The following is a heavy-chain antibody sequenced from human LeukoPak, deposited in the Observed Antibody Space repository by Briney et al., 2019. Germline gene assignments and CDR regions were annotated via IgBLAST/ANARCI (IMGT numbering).Heavy chain of an antibody. CDR2: ISSSSSTI. V-gene: IGHV3-48*01. CDR3: ARECSSSWYGFDY. CDR1: GFTFSSYS. D-gene: IGHD6-13*01. Sequence: PGGSLRLSCAASGFTFSSYSMNWVRQAPGKGLEWASYISSSSSTIYYADSVKGRFTISRDNAKNSLYLQMNSLRAEDTAVYYCARECSSSWYGFDYWGQGTLVTVSS. J-gene: IGHJ4*02.